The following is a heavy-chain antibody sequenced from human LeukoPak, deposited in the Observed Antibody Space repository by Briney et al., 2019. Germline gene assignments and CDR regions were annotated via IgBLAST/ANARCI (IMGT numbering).Heavy chain of an antibody. CDR2: IIPIFGTA. D-gene: IGHD1-26*01. CDR3: ARDIVGATSGLPTGY. CDR1: GGTFSSYA. J-gene: IGHJ4*02. Sequence: SVKVSCKASGGTFSSYAISSLRQAPGQGLEWMGGIIPIFGTANYAQKLQGRVTITTDESTSTAYMELSSLRSEDTAVYYCARDIVGATSGLPTGYWGQGTLVTVSS. V-gene: IGHV1-69*05.